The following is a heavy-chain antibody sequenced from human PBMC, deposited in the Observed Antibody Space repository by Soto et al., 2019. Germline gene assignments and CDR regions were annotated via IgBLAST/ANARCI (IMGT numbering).Heavy chain of an antibody. CDR3: ASHVGKARYYDSGMAV. J-gene: IGHJ6*02. D-gene: IGHD1-26*01. V-gene: IGHV1-69*12. CDR2: SSHIFGTA. CDR1: GGTFSSYA. Sequence: QVQLVQSGAEVKKPGSSVKVSCKASGGTFSSYAISWVRQAPGQGLEWMGGSSHIFGTADYAQKFQGRVTITADESTSTSTAYMELSRPISEDTAVYYCASHVGKARYYDSGMAVWGQGPTVPVSS.